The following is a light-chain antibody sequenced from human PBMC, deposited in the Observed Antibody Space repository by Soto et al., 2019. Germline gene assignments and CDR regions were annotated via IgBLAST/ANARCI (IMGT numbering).Light chain of an antibody. CDR1: QSVGSN. Sequence: TVMTQSPATLSVSPGERVTLSCRASQSVGSNLAWYQLKPGQAPRLLIYGASTRAIGTTTRFSGSGSGTEFTLTISSLQSEDFAVYCCHQYNNWPPAFGQGTKVEIK. CDR2: GAS. CDR3: HQYNNWPPA. J-gene: IGKJ1*01. V-gene: IGKV3-15*01.